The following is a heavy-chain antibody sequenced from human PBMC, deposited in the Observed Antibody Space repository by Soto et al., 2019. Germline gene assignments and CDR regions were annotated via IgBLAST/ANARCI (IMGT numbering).Heavy chain of an antibody. CDR3: ARESTVTIRAFDY. V-gene: IGHV4-31*03. CDR2: IYYSGST. J-gene: IGHJ4*02. CDR1: GGSISSGGYY. D-gene: IGHD4-17*01. Sequence: QVQLQESGPGLVKPSQTLSLTCTVSGGSISSGGYYWSWIRQHPRKGLEWIGYIYYSGSTYYNPSLKSRVTISVDASKNQFSLKLSSVTAADTAVYYCARESTVTIRAFDYWGQGTLVTVSS.